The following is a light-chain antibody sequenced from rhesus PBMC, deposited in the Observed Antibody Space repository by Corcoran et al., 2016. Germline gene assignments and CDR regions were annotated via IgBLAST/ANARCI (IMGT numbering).Light chain of an antibody. CDR3: QQYNSSPYS. CDR1: QRIGSW. Sequence: DIQMTQSPSSLSASVGDTVTITCRASQRIGSWLAWYQQKPGKAPNLLIYKASTLQSGVPSRVSGNGSGTDFTLTISSLQSEDFATYYCQQYNSSPYSFGQGTKVEIK. J-gene: IGKJ2*01. CDR2: KAS. V-gene: IGKV1-22*01.